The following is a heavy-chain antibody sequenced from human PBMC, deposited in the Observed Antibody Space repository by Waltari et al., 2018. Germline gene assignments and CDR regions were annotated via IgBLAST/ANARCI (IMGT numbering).Heavy chain of an antibody. Sequence: QVQLVQSGAEVKKPGASVKISCKTSEYTFTSSYIHWVRQAPGQGLEWMGISNPSGGSTIYEQKFQGRVTMTRDTSTSTVYMELSSLRSEDTAVYYCALDTGALWMDVWGQGTTVTVSS. CDR2: SNPSGGST. D-gene: IGHD2-21*01. J-gene: IGHJ6*02. CDR3: ALDTGALWMDV. CDR1: EYTFTSSY. V-gene: IGHV1-46*01.